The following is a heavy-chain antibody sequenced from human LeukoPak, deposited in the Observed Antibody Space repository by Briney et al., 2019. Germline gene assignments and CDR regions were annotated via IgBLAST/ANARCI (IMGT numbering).Heavy chain of an antibody. Sequence: GRSLRLSCAASGFTFSSYGMHWVRLAPGKGLEWVAVIWYDGSNKYYADSVKGRFTISRDNSKNTLYLQMNSLRAEDTAVYYCAKTANYYDSSGVDYWGQGTLVTVSS. CDR1: GFTFSSYG. J-gene: IGHJ4*02. CDR2: IWYDGSNK. D-gene: IGHD3-22*01. CDR3: AKTANYYDSSGVDY. V-gene: IGHV3-33*06.